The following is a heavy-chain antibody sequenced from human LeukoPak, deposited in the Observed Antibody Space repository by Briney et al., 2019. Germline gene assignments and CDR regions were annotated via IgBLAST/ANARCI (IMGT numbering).Heavy chain of an antibody. V-gene: IGHV4-59*01. Sequence: PSETLSLTCTVSGGSISSYYWTWIRQPPGKGLEWIGYIYYSGSTNYNPSLKSRVTISVDTSKNQFSLKLSSVTAADTAVYYCARAEQSTRNWYFDLWGRGTLVTVSS. J-gene: IGHJ2*01. D-gene: IGHD1-26*01. CDR3: ARAEQSTRNWYFDL. CDR1: GGSISSYY. CDR2: IYYSGST.